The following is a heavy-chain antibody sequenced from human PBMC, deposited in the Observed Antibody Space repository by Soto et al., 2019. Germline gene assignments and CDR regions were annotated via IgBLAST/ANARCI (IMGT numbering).Heavy chain of an antibody. V-gene: IGHV4-61*01. D-gene: IGHD1-26*01. CDR2: IYYSGST. CDR1: GGSVSSGSYY. CDR3: ARDPSSGSYSILDY. J-gene: IGHJ4*02. Sequence: SETLSLTCTVSGGSVSSGSYYWSWIRQPPGKGLEWIGYIYYSGSTNYNPSLKSRVTISVDTSKNQFSLKLSSVTAADTAVYYCARDPSSGSYSILDYWGQGTLVTVSS.